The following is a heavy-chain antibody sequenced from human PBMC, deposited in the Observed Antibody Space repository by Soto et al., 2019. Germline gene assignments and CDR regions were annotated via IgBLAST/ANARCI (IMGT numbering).Heavy chain of an antibody. Sequence: PGGSLRLSCAASGFTFSSYDMHWVRQATGKGLEWVSAIGTAGDTYYPGSVKGRFTISRENAKNSLYLQMNSLRAEDTALYYCAKDHILTGFYGMDVWGQGTTVTVSS. V-gene: IGHV3-13*01. CDR1: GFTFSSYD. CDR2: IGTAGDT. D-gene: IGHD3-9*01. CDR3: AKDHILTGFYGMDV. J-gene: IGHJ6*02.